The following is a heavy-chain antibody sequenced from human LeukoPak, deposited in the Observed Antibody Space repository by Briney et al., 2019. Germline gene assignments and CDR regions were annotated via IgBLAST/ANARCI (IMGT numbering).Heavy chain of an antibody. J-gene: IGHJ4*02. CDR1: GFTFSNYA. Sequence: PGGSLRLSCAASGFTFSNYAMNWVRQAPGKGLEGVSSITGSGGDAYYADSVKGRFTISRDNSNNTLDLQMNSLRAEDTAVYYCAKGLKGCSGSSCYYFFDFWGQGALITVSS. CDR2: ITGSGGDA. CDR3: AKGLKGCSGSSCYYFFDF. V-gene: IGHV3-23*01. D-gene: IGHD2-15*01.